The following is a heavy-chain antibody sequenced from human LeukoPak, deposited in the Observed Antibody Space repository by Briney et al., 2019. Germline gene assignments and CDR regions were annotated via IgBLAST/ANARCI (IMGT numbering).Heavy chain of an antibody. D-gene: IGHD1-1*01. CDR3: NPLGYMDV. Sequence: SETLSLTCTVSGGSISIYYWNWIRQPAGKGLEWIGRIFTSGITNYNPSLKSRVTMSVDTSKNQFSLNLSPVTAADTAVYYYNPLGYMDVWGKGTTVTVSS. CDR2: IFTSGIT. V-gene: IGHV4-4*07. CDR1: GGSISIYY. J-gene: IGHJ6*03.